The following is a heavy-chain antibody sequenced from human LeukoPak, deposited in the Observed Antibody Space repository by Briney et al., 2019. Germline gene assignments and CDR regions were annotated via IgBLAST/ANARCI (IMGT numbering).Heavy chain of an antibody. Sequence: RASVKVSCKAFGFSLTNNYMHWVRQAPGQGLEWMGRINPNSGGTNYAQKFQGRVTMTRDTSISTAYMELSRLRSDDTAVYYCAREDIVLMVYASNWFDPWGQGTLVTVSS. CDR3: AREDIVLMVYASNWFDP. CDR2: INPNSGGT. V-gene: IGHV1-2*06. J-gene: IGHJ5*02. D-gene: IGHD2-8*01. CDR1: GFSLTNNY.